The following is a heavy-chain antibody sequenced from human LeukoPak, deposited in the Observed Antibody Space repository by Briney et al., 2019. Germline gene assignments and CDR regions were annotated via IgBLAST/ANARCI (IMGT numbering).Heavy chain of an antibody. CDR2: ISDSGGST. Sequence: GGSRRLSCAVSGITLSNYGMSWVRQAPGKGLEWVAGISDSGGSTNYADSVKGRFTISRDNPKNTLYLQMNSLRAEDTAVYFCAKRGIVIRAVIIVGFHKEAYYFDYWGQGALVTVSS. CDR3: AKRGIVIRAVIIVGFHKEAYYFDY. D-gene: IGHD3-10*01. J-gene: IGHJ4*02. V-gene: IGHV3-23*01. CDR1: GITLSNYG.